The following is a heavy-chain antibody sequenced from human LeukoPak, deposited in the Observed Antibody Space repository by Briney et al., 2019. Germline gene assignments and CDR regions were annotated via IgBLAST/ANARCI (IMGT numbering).Heavy chain of an antibody. CDR1: GGSISSCY. CDR2: IYYSGST. CDR3: ARVVRAAAGKGAFDY. J-gene: IGHJ4*02. D-gene: IGHD6-13*01. Sequence: SEILSLTCTVSGGSISSCYWSWIRQPPGKGLEWIGYIYYSGSTNYNPSLKSRVTISVDTSKNQFSLKLSSVTAADTAVYYCARVVRAAAGKGAFDYWGQGTLVTVSS. V-gene: IGHV4-59*01.